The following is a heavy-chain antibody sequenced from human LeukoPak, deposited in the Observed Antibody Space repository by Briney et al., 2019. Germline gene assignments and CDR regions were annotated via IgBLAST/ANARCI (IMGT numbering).Heavy chain of an antibody. CDR2: VNLQGST. V-gene: IGHV4-34*01. CDR3: AREGGPYRPLDY. CDR1: GGSISSYY. Sequence: SETLSLTCTVSGGSISSYYWSWVRQPPGKGLEWIGEVNLQGSTNYNPSLMGRVAISVDTSENHISLQLTSVTAADTAVYYCAREGGPYRPLDYSGQGTLVTVSS. J-gene: IGHJ4*02.